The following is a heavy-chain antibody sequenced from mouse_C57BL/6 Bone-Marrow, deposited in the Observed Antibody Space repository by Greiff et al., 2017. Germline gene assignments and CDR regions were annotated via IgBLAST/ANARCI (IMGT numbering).Heavy chain of an antibody. V-gene: IGHV1-82*01. CDR1: GYAFSSSW. CDR3: ARNSLTDY. D-gene: IGHD2-12*01. J-gene: IGHJ2*01. CDR2: IYPGDGDT. Sequence: QVQLQQSGPELVKPGASVKISCKASGYAFSSSWMNWVKQRPGKGLEWIGRIYPGDGDTNYNGTFKGKATLTADKSSSTAYMQLSSLTSEDSAVYFCARNSLTDYWGQGTTLTVSS.